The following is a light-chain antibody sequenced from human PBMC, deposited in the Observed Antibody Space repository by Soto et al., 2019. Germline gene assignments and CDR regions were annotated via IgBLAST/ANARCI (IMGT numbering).Light chain of an antibody. CDR1: QSINYW. V-gene: IGKV1-5*03. CDR2: KAS. Sequence: DIQMTQSPSTLSASVGDRVTITCRASQSINYWLAWYQQKPGKAPKLLIQKASSLESGVPSRFSGSGSGTEFTLTISSLQPDDFATYYCQQYNTYSRTFGQGTKVEIK. CDR3: QQYNTYSRT. J-gene: IGKJ1*01.